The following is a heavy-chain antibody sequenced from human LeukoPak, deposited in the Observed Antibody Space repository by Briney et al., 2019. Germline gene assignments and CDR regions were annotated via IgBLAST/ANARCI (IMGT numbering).Heavy chain of an antibody. J-gene: IGHJ4*02. D-gene: IGHD1-26*01. V-gene: IGHV3-23*01. Sequence: GGSLRLSCAASGFTFSNYAMSWVRQAPGKGLEWVSKTSGSGGTTNYADSVKGRFTISRDNSKNTLYLQMNSLRAEDTAVYYCARGGNGESYYTYWGQGTLVTVSS. CDR3: ARGGNGESYYTY. CDR1: GFTFSNYA. CDR2: TSGSGGTT.